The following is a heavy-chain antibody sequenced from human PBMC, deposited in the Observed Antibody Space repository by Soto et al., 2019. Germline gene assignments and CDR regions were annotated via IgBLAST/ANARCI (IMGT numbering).Heavy chain of an antibody. D-gene: IGHD6-13*01. J-gene: IGHJ6*02. Sequence: ASVKVSCKASGYTFTGYYMHWARQAPGQGLEWMGWINPNSGGTNYAQKFQGWVTMTRDTSISTAYMELSRLRSDDTAVYYCEREEIAAAGIIGMDVWGQGTTVTVSS. CDR3: EREEIAAAGIIGMDV. CDR2: INPNSGGT. V-gene: IGHV1-2*04. CDR1: GYTFTGYY.